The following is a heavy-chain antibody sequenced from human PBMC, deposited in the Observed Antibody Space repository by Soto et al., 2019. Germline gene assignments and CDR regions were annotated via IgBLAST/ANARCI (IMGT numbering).Heavy chain of an antibody. CDR2: IIPIFGTA. CDR1: GGTFSSYA. D-gene: IGHD3-10*01. CDR3: AIGRGSGSYYSPRFYYYYGMDV. J-gene: IGHJ6*02. V-gene: IGHV1-69*13. Sequence: ASVKVSFKASGGTFSSYAISWVRQAPGQGLEWMGGIIPIFGTANYAQKFQGRVTITADESTSTAYMDLSSLRSEDTAVYYCAIGRGSGSYYSPRFYYYYGMDVWGQGTTVTVSS.